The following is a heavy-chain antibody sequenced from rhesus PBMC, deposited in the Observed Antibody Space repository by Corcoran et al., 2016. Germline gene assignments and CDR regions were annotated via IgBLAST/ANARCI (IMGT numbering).Heavy chain of an antibody. J-gene: IGHJ6*01. CDR3: AKPGDTVGTNGLDS. V-gene: IGHV3S5*01. D-gene: IGHD5-42*01. Sequence: EVQLVETGGGLVQPGGSLRRSCAASGFTFSSDGMSWGRQARGKGLGWVSGISYTCGSTYYADTVKGRFTISRDNSKNTLSLQMNSLRAEDTAVYYCAKPGDTVGTNGLDSWGQGVVVTVSS. CDR1: GFTFSSDG. CDR2: ISYTCGST.